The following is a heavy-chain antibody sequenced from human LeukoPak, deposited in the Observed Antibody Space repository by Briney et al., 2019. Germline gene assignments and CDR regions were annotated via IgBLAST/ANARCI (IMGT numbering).Heavy chain of an antibody. CDR1: GYTFTSYD. Sequence: GASVKVSCKASGYTFTSYDINWVRQATGQGLEWMGWMNPNSGNTGYAQKFQGRVTMTRNTSISTAYMELSSLRSEGTAVYYCARGHGVRFLEWPRGYYYGMDVWGQGATVTVSS. J-gene: IGHJ6*02. D-gene: IGHD3-3*01. CDR3: ARGHGVRFLEWPRGYYYGMDV. V-gene: IGHV1-8*01. CDR2: MNPNSGNT.